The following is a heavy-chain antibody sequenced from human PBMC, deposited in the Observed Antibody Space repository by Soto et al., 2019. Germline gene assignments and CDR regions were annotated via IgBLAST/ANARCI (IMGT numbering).Heavy chain of an antibody. CDR1: GGSFNDYW. CDR2: IFQSVTT. CDR3: ARGRSYTWNF. D-gene: IGHD1-1*01. J-gene: IGHJ4*02. Sequence: QVQVQQWGAGLLKPSETLSPTCAVYGGSFNDYWWSWIRQSPGGGLEWIGEIFQSVTTNYNPSLKSRVTMSIDTSKSQVSLKLTSVPAADTVIYYCARGRSYTWNFGGQGSRVAVSS. V-gene: IGHV4-34*02.